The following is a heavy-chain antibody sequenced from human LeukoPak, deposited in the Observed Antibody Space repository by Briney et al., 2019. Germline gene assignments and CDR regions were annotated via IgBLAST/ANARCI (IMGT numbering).Heavy chain of an antibody. V-gene: IGHV3-74*01. J-gene: IGHJ4*02. CDR2: INSDGSST. CDR3: ARDPTLSSSAPYFDY. CDR1: EFTFSGYW. D-gene: IGHD2-2*01. Sequence: GGSLRLSCAASEFTFSGYWMNWVRQAPGKGLVWVSRINSDGSSTSYADSVKGRFTISRDNAKNTLYLQMNSLRAEDTAVYYCARDPTLSSSAPYFDYWGQGTLVTVSS.